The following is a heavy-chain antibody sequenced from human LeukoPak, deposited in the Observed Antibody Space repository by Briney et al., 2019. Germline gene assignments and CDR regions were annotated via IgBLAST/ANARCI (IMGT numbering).Heavy chain of an antibody. V-gene: IGHV3-74*01. CDR3: ARGESGSYQYYFDY. Sequence: GGSLRLSCAASGFTFSSYWMHWVRQAPGKGLVWVSRINSDGSSTSYADSVKGRFTISRDNAKNTLYLQMNSLRAEDTALYYCARGESGSYQYYFDYWGQGTLVTVSS. D-gene: IGHD1-26*01. CDR1: GFTFSSYW. CDR2: INSDGSST. J-gene: IGHJ4*02.